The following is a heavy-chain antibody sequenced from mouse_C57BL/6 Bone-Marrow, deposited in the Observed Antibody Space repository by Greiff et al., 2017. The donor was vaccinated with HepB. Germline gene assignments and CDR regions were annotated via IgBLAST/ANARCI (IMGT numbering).Heavy chain of an antibody. D-gene: IGHD3-2*02. V-gene: IGHV14-4*01. CDR1: GFNIKDDY. J-gene: IGHJ1*03. Sequence: EVKLQESGAELVRPGASVKLSCTASGFNIKDDYMHWVKQRPEQGLEWIGWIDPENGDTEYASKFQGKATITADTSSNTAYLQLSSLTSEDTAVYYCTTSTAQALWYFDVWGTGTTVTVSS. CDR3: TTSTAQALWYFDV. CDR2: IDPENGDT.